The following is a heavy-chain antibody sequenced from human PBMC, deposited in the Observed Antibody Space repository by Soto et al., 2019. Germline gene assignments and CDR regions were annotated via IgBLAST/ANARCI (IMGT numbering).Heavy chain of an antibody. D-gene: IGHD6-25*01. J-gene: IGHJ6*02. Sequence: QVQLVQSGAEVKKPGASVKVSCKASSFTFTNYFLHWVLQAPRHGLEWMGIISPDDGSTNYVRRVQGRVTMTSDTSTSTVYMALSSLRSEDTAVYYCARGDGRGSSGFYYYYGMDVWGHGTRVTVSS. CDR1: SFTFTNYF. V-gene: IGHV1-46*03. CDR3: ARGDGRGSSGFYYYYGMDV. CDR2: ISPDDGST.